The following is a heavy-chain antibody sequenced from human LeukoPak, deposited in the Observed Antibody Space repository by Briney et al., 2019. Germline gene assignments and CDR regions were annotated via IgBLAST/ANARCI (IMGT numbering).Heavy chain of an antibody. D-gene: IGHD6-13*01. CDR1: GFTFSSYA. V-gene: IGHV3-23*01. CDR3: AKRNSSSWGGFDY. J-gene: IGHJ4*02. Sequence: GGSLRLSCAASGFTFSSYAMSWVRQAPGKGLEWISAISGSGGSTYYADSVKGRFTISRDNSKNTLYLQMNSLRAEDTAVYYCAKRNSSSWGGFDYWAQGTLVTVSS. CDR2: ISGSGGST.